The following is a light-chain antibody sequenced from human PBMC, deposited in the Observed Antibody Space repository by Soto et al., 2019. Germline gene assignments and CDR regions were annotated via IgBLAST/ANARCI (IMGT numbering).Light chain of an antibody. CDR3: QQRRGYPIT. Sequence: DIQLTQSPSFLSASVGDRVTITCRASQGIGSALAWYQQKPGRASKLLIHTASTLQSGVPSRFSGSGSGTEITLAISSLQPEDLAVYYCQQRRGYPITFGQGTRLEIK. CDR1: QGIGSA. J-gene: IGKJ5*01. CDR2: TAS. V-gene: IGKV1-9*01.